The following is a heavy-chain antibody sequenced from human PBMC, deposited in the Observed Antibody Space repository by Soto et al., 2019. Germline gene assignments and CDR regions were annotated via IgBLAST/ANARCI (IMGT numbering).Heavy chain of an antibody. CDR1: GGSFSGYY. CDR2: INHGGST. V-gene: IGHV4-34*01. D-gene: IGHD6-6*01. J-gene: IGHJ1*01. Sequence: SETLSLTCAVYGGSFSGYYWSWIRQPPGKGLEWIGEINHGGSTNYNPSLKSRVTISVDTSKNQFSLKLSSVTAADTAVYYCARVRGVGYSSSSTLGYFQHWGQGTLVTVSS. CDR3: ARVRGVGYSSSSTLGYFQH.